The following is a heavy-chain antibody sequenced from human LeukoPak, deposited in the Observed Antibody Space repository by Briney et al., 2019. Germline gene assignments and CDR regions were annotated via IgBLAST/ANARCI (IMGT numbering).Heavy chain of an antibody. D-gene: IGHD3-22*01. Sequence: GGSLRLSCAASGFTFSSYWMHWVRQAPGKGLVWVSRINSDGSSTSYADSVKGRLTISRDNAKNTLYLQMNSLRAEDTAVYYCARDLSYYDSSGYFGYWGQGTLVTVSS. CDR2: INSDGSST. CDR1: GFTFSSYW. CDR3: ARDLSYYDSSGYFGY. J-gene: IGHJ4*02. V-gene: IGHV3-74*01.